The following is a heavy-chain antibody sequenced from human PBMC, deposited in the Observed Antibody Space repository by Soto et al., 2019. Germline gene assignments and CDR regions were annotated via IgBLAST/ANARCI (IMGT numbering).Heavy chain of an antibody. J-gene: IGHJ4*02. CDR3: ASRTIFGVAPFDY. V-gene: IGHV1-69*13. Sequence: SVKVSCKASGGTFSSYAISWVRQAPGQGLEWMGGIIPIFGTANYAQKFQGRVTITADESTSTAYMELSSLRSEDTAVYYCASRTIFGVAPFDYWGQGTLVTVSS. D-gene: IGHD3-3*01. CDR1: GGTFSSYA. CDR2: IIPIFGTA.